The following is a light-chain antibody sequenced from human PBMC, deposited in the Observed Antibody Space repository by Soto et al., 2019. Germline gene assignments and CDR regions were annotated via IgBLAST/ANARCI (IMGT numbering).Light chain of an antibody. CDR1: EGVGRN. J-gene: IGKJ1*01. CDR3: PQYPQWWT. CDR2: AAS. V-gene: IGKV3-15*01. Sequence: EIVLTQSPATLSVSPGEGVTLSGRASEGVGRNFAWCQPKPGQAPTLLIYAASTRATGIPARFSRSGSGTELTLTISRPPSEDFAVHPCPQYPQWWTFGQGTKVDIK.